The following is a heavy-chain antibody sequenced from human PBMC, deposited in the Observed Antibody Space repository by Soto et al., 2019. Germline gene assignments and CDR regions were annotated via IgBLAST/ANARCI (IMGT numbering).Heavy chain of an antibody. J-gene: IGHJ1*01. Sequence: EVQLLESGGGLVQPGGSLRLSWAASGFTFSSSAMSWVRQAPGKGLDWVSAISGNGDTTYYADSVKGRCTISRDISNNTLYLQMTSLRAEDTAVYYCAKIRGYDLGSTTFQHWGQGTLVTVSS. D-gene: IGHD5-12*01. CDR2: ISGNGDTT. CDR3: AKIRGYDLGSTTFQH. V-gene: IGHV3-23*01. CDR1: GFTFSSSA.